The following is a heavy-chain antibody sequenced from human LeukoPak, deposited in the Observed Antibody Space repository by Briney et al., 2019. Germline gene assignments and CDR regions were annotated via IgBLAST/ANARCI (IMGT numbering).Heavy chain of an antibody. CDR2: IDPSDSYT. CDR3: ARVGGGDVVVPAAMSGGDNWFDP. D-gene: IGHD2-2*01. CDR1: GYSFTSYW. V-gene: IGHV5-10-1*01. J-gene: IGHJ5*02. Sequence: GESLGISCKGSGYSFTSYWISWVRQMPGKGLEWMGRIDPSDSYTNYSPSFQGHVTISADKSISTAYLQWSSLKASDTAMYYCARVGGGDVVVPAAMSGGDNWFDPWGQGTLVTVSS.